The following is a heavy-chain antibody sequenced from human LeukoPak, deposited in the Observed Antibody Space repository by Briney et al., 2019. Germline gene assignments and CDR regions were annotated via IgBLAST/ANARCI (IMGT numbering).Heavy chain of an antibody. V-gene: IGHV1-18*04. CDR3: ASLTYYYDSSGYYSARFDP. CDR2: ISAYNGNT. CDR1: GYTFTGYY. D-gene: IGHD3-22*01. J-gene: IGHJ5*02. Sequence: ASVKVSCKASGYTFTGYYMHWVRQAPGQGLGWMGWISAYNGNTNYAQKLQGRVTMTTDTSTSTAYMELRSLRSDDTAVYYCASLTYYYDSSGYYSARFDPWGQGTLVTVSS.